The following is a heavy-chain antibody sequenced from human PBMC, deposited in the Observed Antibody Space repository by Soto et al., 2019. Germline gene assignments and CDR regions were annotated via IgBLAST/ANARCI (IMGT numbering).Heavy chain of an antibody. CDR3: ATTPFNSDFYMYY. Sequence: GESLKISCQGSGYIFTTYWIGWVRQMPGKGLEWMGIIYPGHSDVRYSPSFQGQVTISADTSISTAYLQWSSLKASDTAMYYCATTPFNSDFYMYYWGPGTLVTAPQ. J-gene: IGHJ4*02. CDR1: GYIFTTYW. V-gene: IGHV5-51*01. D-gene: IGHD2-21*02. CDR2: IYPGHSDV.